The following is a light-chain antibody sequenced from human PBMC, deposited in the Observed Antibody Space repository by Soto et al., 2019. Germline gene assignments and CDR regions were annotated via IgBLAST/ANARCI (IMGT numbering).Light chain of an antibody. Sequence: QSALTQPASGSGSPGQSITISCTGTSSDVGGYNYVSWYQQHPGKAPKLMIYDVSNRPSGVSNRFSGSKSGNTASLTISGLQAEDEADDYCSSYTSSSALSVVFGGGTKLTVL. CDR2: DVS. CDR1: SSDVGGYNY. CDR3: SSYTSSSALSVV. J-gene: IGLJ2*01. V-gene: IGLV2-14*01.